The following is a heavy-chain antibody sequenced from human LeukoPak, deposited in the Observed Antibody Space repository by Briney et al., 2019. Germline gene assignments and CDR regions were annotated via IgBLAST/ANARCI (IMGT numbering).Heavy chain of an antibody. CDR3: ARHAASTMIVVDIPFWYFDS. CDR1: GDSIGSSSYY. Sequence: PSETLSLTCTVSGDSIGSSSYYWGWIRQPPGKGLEWIGSIYYSGTTYYNPSLESRVTISVDTSKNQFSLKLTSVTAADTAVYYCARHAASTMIVVDIPFWYFDSWGQGALVTVSS. D-gene: IGHD3-22*01. J-gene: IGHJ4*02. V-gene: IGHV4-39*01. CDR2: IYYSGTT.